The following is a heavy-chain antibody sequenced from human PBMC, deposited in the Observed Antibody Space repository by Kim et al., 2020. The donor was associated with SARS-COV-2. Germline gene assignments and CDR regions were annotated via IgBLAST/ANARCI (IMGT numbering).Heavy chain of an antibody. D-gene: IGHD6-13*01. CDR2: IYYSGST. CDR3: ARDKQQLDDAFDI. CDR1: GGSVSSGSYY. J-gene: IGHJ3*02. V-gene: IGHV4-61*01. Sequence: SETLSLTCTVSGGSVSSGSYYWSWIRQPPGKGLEWIGYIYYSGSTNYNPSLKSRVTISVDTSKNQFSLKLSSVTAADTAVYYCARDKQQLDDAFDIWGQGTMVTVSS.